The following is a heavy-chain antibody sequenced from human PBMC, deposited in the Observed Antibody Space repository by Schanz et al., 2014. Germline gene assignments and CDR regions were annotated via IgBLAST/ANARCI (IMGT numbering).Heavy chain of an antibody. J-gene: IGHJ4*02. CDR2: ISVYTGNT. CDR1: GYTFTTYA. Sequence: QVQLVQSGAKVKKPGASVRVSCKASGYTFTTYAMSWVRQAPGQGLEWVGWISVYTGNTKYGQKVQGRVTMTADTSTNTAYMELRSLRSDDTAVYYCARDRRFFDRDDLYYFDSWGQGTLVTVSS. CDR3: ARDRRFFDRDDLYYFDS. D-gene: IGHD3-3*01. V-gene: IGHV1-18*01.